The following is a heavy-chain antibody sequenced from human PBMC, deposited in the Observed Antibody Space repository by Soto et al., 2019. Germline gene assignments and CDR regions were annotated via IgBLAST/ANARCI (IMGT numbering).Heavy chain of an antibody. V-gene: IGHV4-4*02. J-gene: IGHJ4*02. CDR2: AHHSGRT. CDR3: ARSEATALDY. Sequence: SETLSLTCTVSGASMSSSNWWNWVRQPPGKGLEWIGEAHHSGRTNYNPSLKSRVTISVDRSQNHFSLQLTSVTAADTAVYYCARSEATALDYWGQGTLVTVSS. CDR1: GASMSSSNW.